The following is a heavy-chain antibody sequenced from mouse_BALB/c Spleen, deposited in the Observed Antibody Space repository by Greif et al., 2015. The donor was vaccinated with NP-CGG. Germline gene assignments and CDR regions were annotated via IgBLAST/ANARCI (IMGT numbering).Heavy chain of an antibody. J-gene: IGHJ1*01. CDR3: ARNWKNYWYFDV. CDR1: GFSLTSYG. CDR2: VWFEGST. Sequence: VKVVESGPGLVAPSQSLSITCTVSGFSLTSYGVHWVRRPPGKGLEWLVWVWFEGSTNYNSALKSRLSISKDNSKSQVFLKMNSLQTDDTAMYYCARNWKNYWYFDVWGAGTTVTVSS. V-gene: IGHV2-6*02.